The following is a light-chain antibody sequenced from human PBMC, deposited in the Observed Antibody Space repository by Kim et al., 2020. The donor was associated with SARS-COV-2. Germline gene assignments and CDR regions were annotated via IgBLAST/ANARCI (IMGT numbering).Light chain of an antibody. CDR1: RSNIGAGYD. CDR2: GNS. V-gene: IGLV1-40*01. Sequence: RVTVSCTGGRSNIGAGYDVHWYQQLPGTAPKLLIYGNSNRPSGVPDRFSGSKSGTSASLAITGLQAEDEADYYCQSYDSSLSGCVFGGGTQLTVL. CDR3: QSYDSSLSGCV. J-gene: IGLJ2*01.